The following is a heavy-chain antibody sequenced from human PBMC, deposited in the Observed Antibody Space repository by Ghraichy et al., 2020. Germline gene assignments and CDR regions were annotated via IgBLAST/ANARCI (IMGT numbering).Heavy chain of an antibody. J-gene: IGHJ4*02. Sequence: SETLDLTCAVYGGSFSGYYWSWIRQVPGKGLEWIGEIDHSGSTNYNPSLKSRVTISLDTSKNQFSLKLSSVTAADTAVYYCARERSSGYYSTNWGQGTLVTVSS. CDR1: GGSFSGYY. CDR3: ARERSSGYYSTN. V-gene: IGHV4-34*01. D-gene: IGHD3-22*01. CDR2: IDHSGST.